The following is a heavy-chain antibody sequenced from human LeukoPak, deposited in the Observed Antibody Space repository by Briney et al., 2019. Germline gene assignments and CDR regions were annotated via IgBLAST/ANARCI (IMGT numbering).Heavy chain of an antibody. CDR1: GGSISSYY. V-gene: IGHV4-4*09. CDR3: ARDFEFVRQQPVL. CDR2: IYTSGST. Sequence: PSETLSLTCTASGGSISSYYWSWIRQPPGKGLEWIGYIYTSGSTNYNPSLKSRVTISVDTSKNQFSLKLSSVTAADTAVYYCARDFEFVRQQPVLWGQGTLVTVSS. J-gene: IGHJ4*02. D-gene: IGHD6-13*01.